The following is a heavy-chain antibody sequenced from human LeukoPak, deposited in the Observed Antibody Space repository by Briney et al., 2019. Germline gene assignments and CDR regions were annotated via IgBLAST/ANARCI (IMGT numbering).Heavy chain of an antibody. V-gene: IGHV5-51*01. J-gene: IGHJ4*02. Sequence: GASLKISSKGSGSRFTSYWIGWVRRLPGKGLEWMGIIYPGDSDTRYSPSFQGQVTISADKSISTAYLQWSSLKASDTAMYYCARHPEGYTFDYWGQGTLVTVSS. CDR2: IYPGDSDT. CDR1: GSRFTSYW. D-gene: IGHD5-24*01. CDR3: ARHPEGYTFDY.